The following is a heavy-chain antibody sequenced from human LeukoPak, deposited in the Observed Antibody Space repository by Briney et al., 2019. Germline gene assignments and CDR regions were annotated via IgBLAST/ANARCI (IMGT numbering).Heavy chain of an antibody. CDR1: GAPIPYSGPYY. Sequence: PSETLSLTCTVSGAPIPYSGPYYWSWIRQPAGKRLEYIGSVYSSGKTYYNPSLQTRVTVSLGRSRNQFSLNLYSSTAADTAVYYCARGISTTLSHSRFDPWGQGTLVTVSS. CDR2: VYSSGKT. D-gene: IGHD1-1*01. V-gene: IGHV4-39*07. CDR3: ARGISTTLSHSRFDP. J-gene: IGHJ5*02.